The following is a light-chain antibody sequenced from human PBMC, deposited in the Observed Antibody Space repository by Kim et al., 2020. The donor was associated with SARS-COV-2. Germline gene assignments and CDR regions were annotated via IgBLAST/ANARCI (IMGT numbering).Light chain of an antibody. CDR2: AAS. Sequence: ASVGDRVTITCRASQGISNYLAWYQQKPGKVPKLLIYAASALQSGVPSRFSGSGSETDFTLTIGSLRPEDVATYYCQNYNGAPWTFGQGTKVDIK. V-gene: IGKV1-27*01. CDR1: QGISNY. CDR3: QNYNGAPWT. J-gene: IGKJ1*01.